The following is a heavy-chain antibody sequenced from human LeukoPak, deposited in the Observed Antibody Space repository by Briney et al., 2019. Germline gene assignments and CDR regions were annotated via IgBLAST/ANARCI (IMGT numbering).Heavy chain of an antibody. CDR3: ARVLVTWFGELHLGYYFDY. D-gene: IGHD3-10*01. V-gene: IGHV4-38-2*02. J-gene: IGHJ4*02. CDR2: MFHSGST. Sequence: SETLSLTCTVSSYSISTGYYWGWIRQSPGKGLEWIGYMFHSGSTYYNPSLKSRVTLSIDTSKNQVSLNLSSVTAADTAVYYCARVLVTWFGELHLGYYFDYWGQGTLVTVSS. CDR1: SYSISTGYY.